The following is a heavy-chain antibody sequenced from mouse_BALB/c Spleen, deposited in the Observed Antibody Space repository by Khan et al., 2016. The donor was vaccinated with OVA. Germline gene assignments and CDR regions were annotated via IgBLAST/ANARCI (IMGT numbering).Heavy chain of an antibody. CDR1: GFSLTSYG. D-gene: IGHD2-1*01. V-gene: IGHV2-3*01. J-gene: IGHJ4*01. CDR3: VIQNYGTLYAMDY. Sequence: QVQLKQSGPALVAPSQSLSITCTVSGFSLTSYGVNWVRQPPGKGLEWLGVIWCDGSTNYHSVLISRLSISKDNSKSQVFLKLNSLQTDDTATYYCVIQNYGTLYAMDYWGQGTAVTVSS. CDR2: IWCDGST.